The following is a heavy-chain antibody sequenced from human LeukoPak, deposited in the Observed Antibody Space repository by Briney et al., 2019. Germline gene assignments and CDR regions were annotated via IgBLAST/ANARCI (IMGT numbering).Heavy chain of an antibody. Sequence: SETLSLTCTVSGGSISSSSYYWGWIRQPPGKGLEWIGSIYYSGSTYYNPSLKSRVTISVDTSKNQFSLKMSSVTAADTAVYSCARYGQWLVRSFDYWGQGTLVTVSS. J-gene: IGHJ4*02. CDR3: ARYGQWLVRSFDY. D-gene: IGHD6-19*01. V-gene: IGHV4-39*01. CDR2: IYYSGST. CDR1: GGSISSSSYY.